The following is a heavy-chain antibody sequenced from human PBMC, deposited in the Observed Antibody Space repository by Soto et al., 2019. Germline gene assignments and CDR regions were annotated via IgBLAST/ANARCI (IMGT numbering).Heavy chain of an antibody. V-gene: IGHV3-21*01. D-gene: IGHD3-10*01. Sequence: PGGSLRLSCAASGFTFSSYSMNWVRQAPGKGLEWVSSISSSSSYIYYADSVKGRFTISRDNAKNSLYLQMNSLRAEDTAVYYCARDPRYYYGSGSYSGWFDPWRQGTLVPVSS. CDR2: ISSSSSYI. CDR1: GFTFSSYS. J-gene: IGHJ5*02. CDR3: ARDPRYYYGSGSYSGWFDP.